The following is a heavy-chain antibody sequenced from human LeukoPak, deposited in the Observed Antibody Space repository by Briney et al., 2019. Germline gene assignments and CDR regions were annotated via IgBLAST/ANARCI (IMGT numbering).Heavy chain of an antibody. CDR1: GYTFTSYG. J-gene: IGHJ5*02. CDR3: ARLSPPIASFCSGGTCYSGGFDP. V-gene: IGHV1-18*01. CDR2: ITTYNGNT. D-gene: IGHD2-15*01. Sequence: ASVKVSCKAAGYTFTSYGITWVRQAPGQGLEWMGWITTYNGNTYYAQNFQGRVTMTADTSTSTAYMEVRSLRSDDTAVYYCARLSPPIASFCSGGTCYSGGFDPWGQGTLVTVSS.